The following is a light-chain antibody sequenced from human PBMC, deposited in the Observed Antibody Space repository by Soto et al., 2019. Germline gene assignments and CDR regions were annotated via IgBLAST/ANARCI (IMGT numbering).Light chain of an antibody. CDR1: QSINNN. J-gene: IGKJ4*01. CDR2: GAS. CDR3: QQYNDWPLT. Sequence: EIVMTQSPATLSVSPGARATLSCRASQSINNNLAWYQQKRGQGPRLLIYGASSRATGTPARFSGSGSGTGFTLTISSLQSEDFAIYYCQQYNDWPLTFGGGTKVEIE. V-gene: IGKV3-15*01.